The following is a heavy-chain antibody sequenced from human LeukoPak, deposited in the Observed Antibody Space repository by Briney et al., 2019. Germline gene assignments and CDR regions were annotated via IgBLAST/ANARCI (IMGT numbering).Heavy chain of an antibody. V-gene: IGHV5-51*01. D-gene: IGHD3-22*01. J-gene: IGHJ4*02. CDR3: ARGLYYYDSSGYPWYFDY. CDR2: IYPGDSDT. CDR1: GYSFTSYW. Sequence: GESLKISCKGSGYSFTSYWIGWVRQMPGKGLEWMGIIYPGDSDTRYSPSFQGQVTISADKSISTAYLQWSSLKASDTAMYYCARGLYYYDSSGYPWYFDYWGQGTLVTVSS.